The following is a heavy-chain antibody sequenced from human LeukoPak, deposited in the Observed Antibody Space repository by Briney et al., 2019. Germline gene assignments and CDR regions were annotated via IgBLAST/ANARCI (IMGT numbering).Heavy chain of an antibody. CDR2: INSSSSTI. Sequence: GVPLRLSCAASGFTFCSYSMNWVRQAPGKGWEWVSYINSSSSTIYYADSVKGRFTISRDNAKISLYLQMNSLRAEDTAVYYCARYRESDRITIFPRTWFDPWGQGTLVTVSS. CDR3: ARYRESDRITIFPRTWFDP. CDR1: GFTFCSYS. V-gene: IGHV3-48*01. J-gene: IGHJ5*02. D-gene: IGHD3-10*01.